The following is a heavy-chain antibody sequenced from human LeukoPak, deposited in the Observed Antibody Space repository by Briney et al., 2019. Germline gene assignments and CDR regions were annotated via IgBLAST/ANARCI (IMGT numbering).Heavy chain of an antibody. CDR1: GGSFSGYY. CDR3: ARDDHYYDSSGYYPHPDY. Sequence: SETLSLTCAVYGGSFSGYYWSWIRQPPGKGLEWIGEINHSGSTNYNPSLKSRVTISVDTSKNQFSLKLSSVTAADTAVYYCARDDHYYDSSGYYPHPDYWGQGTLVTVSS. J-gene: IGHJ4*02. V-gene: IGHV4-34*01. CDR2: INHSGST. D-gene: IGHD3-22*01.